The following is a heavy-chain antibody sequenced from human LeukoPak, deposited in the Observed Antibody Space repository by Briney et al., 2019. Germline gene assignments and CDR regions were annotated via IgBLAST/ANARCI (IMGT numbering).Heavy chain of an antibody. V-gene: IGHV4-34*01. CDR3: ARGRWFGESISVHFDY. CDR1: GGSFSGYY. D-gene: IGHD3-10*01. CDR2: INHSGST. Sequence: SETLSLTCAVHGGSFSGYYWSWIRQTPGKGLEWIGEINHSGSTNYNPSLKSRVIISVDTSKNQFSLKLSSVSAAETAVYYCARGRWFGESISVHFDYWGQGTLVTVSS. J-gene: IGHJ4*02.